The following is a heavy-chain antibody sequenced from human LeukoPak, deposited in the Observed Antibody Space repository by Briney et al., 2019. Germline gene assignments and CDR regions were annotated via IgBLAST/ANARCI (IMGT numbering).Heavy chain of an antibody. CDR2: INHSGST. V-gene: IGHV4-34*01. Sequence: SETLSLTCAVYGGSFSGYYWSWIRQPPGKGLEWIGEINHSGSTNYNPSPKSRVTISVDTSKNQFSLKLSSVTAADTAVYYCATAGIAAAGPNYYGMDVWGQGTTVTVSS. CDR3: ATAGIAAAGPNYYGMDV. CDR1: GGSFSGYY. D-gene: IGHD6-13*01. J-gene: IGHJ6*02.